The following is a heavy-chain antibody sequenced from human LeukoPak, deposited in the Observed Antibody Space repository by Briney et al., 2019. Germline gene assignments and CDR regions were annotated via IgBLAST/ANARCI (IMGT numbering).Heavy chain of an antibody. V-gene: IGHV5-51*01. J-gene: IGHJ4*02. D-gene: IGHD6-19*01. Sequence: GESLKISCKGSGYSFTNYWIGWVRQMPGKCLEWVGIIFPGDSDTRYSPSFQGQVTISADKSVSTAYLQWSSLKASDTAMYYCARAGPAVVERYFDYWGQGTLVTVSS. CDR3: ARAGPAVVERYFDY. CDR2: IFPGDSDT. CDR1: GYSFTNYW.